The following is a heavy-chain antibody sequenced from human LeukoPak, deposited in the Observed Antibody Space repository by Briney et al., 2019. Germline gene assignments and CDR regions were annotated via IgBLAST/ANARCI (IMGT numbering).Heavy chain of an antibody. V-gene: IGHV3-33*06. D-gene: IGHD1-26*01. CDR3: AKGGKWDVTPFDY. CDR2: IWYDGSKE. Sequence: PGRSLRLSCAASGFSFSDYGFHWVRQVPGKGLEWVAVIWYDGSKEYYSDSMKGRFTISRDNSKNTLYLQVNSLRAEDTAVYYCAKGGKWDVTPFDYWGQGTLVTVSS. CDR1: GFSFSDYG. J-gene: IGHJ4*02.